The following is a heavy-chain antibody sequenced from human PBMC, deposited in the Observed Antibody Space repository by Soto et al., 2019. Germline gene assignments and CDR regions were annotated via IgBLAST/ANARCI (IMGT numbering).Heavy chain of an antibody. D-gene: IGHD2-2*01. CDR3: AKDRGTRLPPIVVLTVHDY. J-gene: IGHJ4*02. CDR2: ISGSGGST. CDR1: RFTFSSYV. V-gene: IGHV3-23*01. Sequence: EVQLLESGGGLVQPGGSLRLSCAASRFTFSSYVMSWVRQAPGKGLEWVSTISGSGGSTYYADPVKGRFTISRDNSKTTLHLQMNSLSAEDTAVYYCAKDRGTRLPPIVVLTVHDYWGQGTLVTVSS.